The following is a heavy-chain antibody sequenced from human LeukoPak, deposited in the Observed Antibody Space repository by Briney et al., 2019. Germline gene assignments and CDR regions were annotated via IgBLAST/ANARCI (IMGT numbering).Heavy chain of an antibody. J-gene: IGHJ4*02. D-gene: IGHD4-17*01. Sequence: GGSLRLSCAASGFTFSSYSMNWVRQAPGKGLEWVSSISSSSSYIYYADSVKGRFTISRDNAKNSLYLQMNSLRAEDTAVYYCARENEDYGPDYWGQGTLVTVSS. CDR1: GFTFSSYS. CDR3: ARENEDYGPDY. CDR2: ISSSSSYI. V-gene: IGHV3-21*01.